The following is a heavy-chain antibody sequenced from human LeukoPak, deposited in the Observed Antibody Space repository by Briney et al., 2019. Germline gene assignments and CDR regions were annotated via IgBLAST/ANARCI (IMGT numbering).Heavy chain of an antibody. Sequence: GASVKVSCKASGYTFTSYDINWVRQATGQGLEWMGWMNPNSGNTGYAQKFRGRVTMTRNTSISTACMELSSLRSEDTAVYYCARGTYYYGSGRGRSVDYWGQGTLVTVSS. CDR3: ARGTYYYGSGRGRSVDY. J-gene: IGHJ4*02. V-gene: IGHV1-8*01. CDR2: MNPNSGNT. D-gene: IGHD3-10*01. CDR1: GYTFTSYD.